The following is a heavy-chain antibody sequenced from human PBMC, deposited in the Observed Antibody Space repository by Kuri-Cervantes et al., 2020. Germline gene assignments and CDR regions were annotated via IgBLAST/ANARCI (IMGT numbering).Heavy chain of an antibody. Sequence: GESLKISCAASGFTFSSYAMSWVRQAPGKGLEWVAVIWYDGSNKYYADSVKGRFTISRDNSKNTLYLQMNSLRAEDTAVYSCARDEGSGSHYKVLLYWGQGTLVTVSS. CDR3: ARDEGSGSHYKVLLY. V-gene: IGHV3-33*08. CDR1: GFTFSSYA. CDR2: IWYDGSNK. J-gene: IGHJ4*02. D-gene: IGHD3-10*01.